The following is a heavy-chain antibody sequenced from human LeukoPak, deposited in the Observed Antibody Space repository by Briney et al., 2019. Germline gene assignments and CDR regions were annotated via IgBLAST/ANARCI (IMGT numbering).Heavy chain of an antibody. CDR1: GFTFSSYW. Sequence: PGGSLRLSCAASGFTFSSYWMHWVRQAPGKGLVWVSRINTDGSGTTYADSVKGRFTISRDNAKNTLYLQMNSLRAEDTAVYYCTRAAASAGTVVGYWGQGTLVTVSS. D-gene: IGHD6-13*01. J-gene: IGHJ4*02. CDR2: INTDGSGT. CDR3: TRAAASAGTVVGY. V-gene: IGHV3-74*03.